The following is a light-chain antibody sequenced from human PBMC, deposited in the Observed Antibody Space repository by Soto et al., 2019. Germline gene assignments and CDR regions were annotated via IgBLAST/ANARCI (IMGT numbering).Light chain of an antibody. Sequence: VLTQSPGTLSLSPGERATLSCRASQTVTSNFLAWYQEKPGQAPRLLIYGASSRATGIPDRFSGSGSGTDFTLTISRLEPEDFAVYYCHQYGISPFGGGTKVEIK. CDR1: QTVTSNF. V-gene: IGKV3-20*01. CDR3: HQYGISP. J-gene: IGKJ4*01. CDR2: GAS.